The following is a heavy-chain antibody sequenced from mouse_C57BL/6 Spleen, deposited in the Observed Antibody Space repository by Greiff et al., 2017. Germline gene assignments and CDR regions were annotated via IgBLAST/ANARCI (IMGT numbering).Heavy chain of an antibody. CDR3: ARAGYPFDY. V-gene: IGHV5-16*01. CDR1: GFTFSDYY. D-gene: IGHD2-2*01. CDR2: INYDGSST. J-gene: IGHJ2*01. Sequence: EVMLVESEGGLVQPGSSMKLSCTASGFTFSDYYMAWVRQVPEKGLEWVANINYDGSSTYYLDSLKSRFIISRDNAKNILYLQMSSLKSEDTATYYCARAGYPFDYWGQGTTLTVSS.